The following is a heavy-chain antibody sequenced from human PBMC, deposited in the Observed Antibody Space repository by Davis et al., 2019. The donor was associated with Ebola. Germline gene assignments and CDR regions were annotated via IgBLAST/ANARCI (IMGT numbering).Heavy chain of an antibody. CDR1: GFTFSTYG. J-gene: IGHJ4*02. D-gene: IGHD3-3*01. V-gene: IGHV3-30*02. CDR2: IRYDGSDK. CDR3: ATDYDFSNYSDSRFDL. Sequence: GESLKISCAASGFTFSTYGMHWVRQAPGKGLEWVAFIRYDGSDKFYADSVKGRFTISRDNSKNTVYLQMSSLRAEDTALYYCATDYDFSNYSDSRFDLWGQGTLVTVSS.